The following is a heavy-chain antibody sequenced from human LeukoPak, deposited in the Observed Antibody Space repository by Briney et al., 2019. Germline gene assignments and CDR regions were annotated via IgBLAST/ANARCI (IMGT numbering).Heavy chain of an antibody. CDR1: GGSISSSSYY. J-gene: IGHJ4*02. V-gene: IGHV4-39*01. Sequence: PSETLSLTCTVSGGSISSSSYYWGWIRQPPGKGLEWIGSIYYSGSTYYNPSLKSRVTISVDTSKNQFSLRLSSVTAADTAVYYCARAGATRGLLWFGEYPYYFDYWGQGTLVTVSS. CDR3: ARAGATRGLLWFGEYPYYFDY. D-gene: IGHD3-10*01. CDR2: IYYSGST.